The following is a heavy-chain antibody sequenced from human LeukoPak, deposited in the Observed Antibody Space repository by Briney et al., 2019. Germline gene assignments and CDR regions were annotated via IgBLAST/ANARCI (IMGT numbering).Heavy chain of an antibody. CDR2: IYYSGST. CDR1: GGSISSSSYY. CDR3: AREDPYGDYERVSY. D-gene: IGHD4-17*01. V-gene: IGHV4-39*07. J-gene: IGHJ4*02. Sequence: SETLSLTCTVSGGSISSSSYYWGWMRQPPGQGLEWIGGIYYSGSTYYNPSLKSRVTISVDTSKNQFSLMMSSVTAAATAVYYCAREDPYGDYERVSYWGQGTLVTVSS.